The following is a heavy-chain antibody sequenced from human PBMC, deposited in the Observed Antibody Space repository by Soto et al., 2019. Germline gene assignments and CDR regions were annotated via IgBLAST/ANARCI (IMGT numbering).Heavy chain of an antibody. J-gene: IGHJ3*02. CDR2: IIPIFGTA. V-gene: IGHV1-69*01. CDR1: GGTFSSYA. D-gene: IGHD7-27*01. CDR3: ARDLLGHDAFDI. Sequence: QVQLVQSGAEVKKPGSSVQVSCKASGGTFSSYAISWVRQAPGQGLEWMGGIIPIFGTANYAQKFQGRVTMTADESTSTAYMELSSLRSEDTAVYYCARDLLGHDAFDIWGQGTMVTVSS.